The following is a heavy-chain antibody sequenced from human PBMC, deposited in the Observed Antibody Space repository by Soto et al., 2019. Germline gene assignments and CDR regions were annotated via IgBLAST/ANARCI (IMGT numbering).Heavy chain of an antibody. Sequence: QVQLVQSGAEVKKPGSSVKVSCKASGGTFSSYTISWVRQAPGQGLEWMGRIIPILGIANYAQKSQGIVTITADKATSSAYIELSSLGSEGTAVYYCARDAPPRLWGRGALITVSS. J-gene: IGHJ4*02. CDR1: GGTFSSYT. D-gene: IGHD2-2*01. V-gene: IGHV1-69*02. CDR2: IIPILGIA. CDR3: ARDAPPRL.